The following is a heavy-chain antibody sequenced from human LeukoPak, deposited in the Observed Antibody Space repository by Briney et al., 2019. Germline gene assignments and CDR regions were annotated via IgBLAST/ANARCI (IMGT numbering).Heavy chain of an antibody. CDR2: ISYDGSNK. V-gene: IGHV3-30*04. CDR1: GFTFSSYA. J-gene: IGHJ6*03. D-gene: IGHD5-12*01. CDR3: ARTRGYSGYDPYYLYYYYMDV. Sequence: GGSLRLSCAASGFTFSSYAMHWVRQAPGKGLEWVAVISYDGSNKYYADSVKGRFTISRDNSKNTLYLQMNSLRAEDTAVYYCARTRGYSGYDPYYLYYYYMDVWGKGTTVTVSS.